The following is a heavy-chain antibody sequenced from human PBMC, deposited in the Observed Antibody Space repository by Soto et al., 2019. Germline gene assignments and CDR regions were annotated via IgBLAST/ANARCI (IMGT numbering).Heavy chain of an antibody. CDR1: GGSISSGDYY. D-gene: IGHD1-26*01. CDR3: ASSYREGATEGAYNWFDP. V-gene: IGHV4-30-4*01. J-gene: IGHJ5*02. CDR2: IYYSGST. Sequence: KASETLSLTCTVSGGSISSGDYYWSWIRQPPGKGLEWIGYIYYSGSTYYNPSLKSRVTISVDTSKNQFSLKLSSVTAADTAVYYCASSYREGATEGAYNWFDPWGQGTLVTVSS.